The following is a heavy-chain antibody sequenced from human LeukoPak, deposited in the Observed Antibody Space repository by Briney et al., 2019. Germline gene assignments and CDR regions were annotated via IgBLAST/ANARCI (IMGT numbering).Heavy chain of an antibody. D-gene: IGHD6-13*01. CDR3: ARVLSNKIIAAAESDY. CDR1: GESFSGYY. CDR2: INHSGST. J-gene: IGHJ4*02. V-gene: IGHV4-34*01. Sequence: SETLSLTCAVYGESFSGYYWSWIRRPPGKGLEWIGEINHSGSTNYNPSLKSRVTISVDTSKNQFSLKLSSVTAADTAVYYCARVLSNKIIAAAESDYWGQGTLVTVSS.